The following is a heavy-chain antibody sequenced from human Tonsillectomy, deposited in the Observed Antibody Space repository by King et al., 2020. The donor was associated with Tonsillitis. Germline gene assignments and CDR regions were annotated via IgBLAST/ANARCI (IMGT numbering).Heavy chain of an antibody. V-gene: IGHV3-23*03. J-gene: IGHJ4*02. Sequence: VQSGGSLRLSCAASGFTFSTFAMTWVRQAPGKGLEWVSVVYRGGGTTYADSVMGRFTISRDDSKSTLYLQMNSLKVEDTAVYFCASDRGRWQYDQWGQGTLVTVSS. D-gene: IGHD3-10*01. CDR2: VYRGGGTT. CDR1: GFTFSTFA. CDR3: ASDRGRWQYDQ.